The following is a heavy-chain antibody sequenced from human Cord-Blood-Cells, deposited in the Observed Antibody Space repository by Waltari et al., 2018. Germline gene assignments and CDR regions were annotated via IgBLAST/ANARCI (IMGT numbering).Heavy chain of an antibody. D-gene: IGHD1-7*01. CDR3: ARSWNYDYYYYYYMDV. CDR1: GGTFSSYA. J-gene: IGHJ6*03. Sequence: QVQLVQSGAEVKKPGSSVKVSCKASGGTFSSYAISWVRQAPGQGLEWMGEIIPIFGTANYAQKFQGRVTITAEESTSTAYMELSSLRSEDTAVYYCARSWNYDYYYYYYMDVWGKGTTVTVSS. CDR2: IIPIFGTA. V-gene: IGHV1-69*01.